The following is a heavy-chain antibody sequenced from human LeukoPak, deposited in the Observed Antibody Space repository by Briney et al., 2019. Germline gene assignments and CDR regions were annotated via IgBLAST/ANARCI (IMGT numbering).Heavy chain of an antibody. Sequence: PSETLSLTCTVSGGSISSSSYYWGWIRQPPGKGLEWIGSIYYSGSTYYNPSLKSRVTISVDTSKNQFSLKLSSVTAADTAVYYCAKSWVDTAMAFDYWGQGTLVTVSS. CDR1: GGSISSSSYY. D-gene: IGHD5-18*01. V-gene: IGHV4-39*07. J-gene: IGHJ4*02. CDR3: AKSWVDTAMAFDY. CDR2: IYYSGST.